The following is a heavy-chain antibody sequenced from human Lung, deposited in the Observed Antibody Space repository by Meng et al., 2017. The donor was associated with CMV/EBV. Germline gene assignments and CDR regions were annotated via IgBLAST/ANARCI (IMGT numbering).Heavy chain of an antibody. J-gene: IGHJ4*02. CDR1: GGSISSSNW. D-gene: IGHD6-19*01. V-gene: IGHV4-4*02. CDR2: IYHSGST. CDR3: ASFPPPGKQWLVTDY. Sequence: QVQLHGSGPGLVKPSGTLSLTCAVSGGSISSSNWWSWVRQPPGKGLEWIGEIYHSGSTNYNPSLKSRVTISVDKSKNQFSLKLSSVTAADTAVYYCASFPPPGKQWLVTDYWGQGTLVTVSS.